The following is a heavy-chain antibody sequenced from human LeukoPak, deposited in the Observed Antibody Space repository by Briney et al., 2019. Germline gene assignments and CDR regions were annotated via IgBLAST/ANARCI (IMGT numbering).Heavy chain of an antibody. D-gene: IGHD5-18*01. V-gene: IGHV4-59*01. Sequence: SETLSLTCTVSGGSISSYYWSWTRQPPGKGLERIGYIYYSGSTNYNPSLKSRVTISVDTSKNQFSLKLSSVTAADTAVYYCARGLRGYSYGYWGQGTLVTVSS. CDR2: IYYSGST. J-gene: IGHJ4*02. CDR3: ARGLRGYSYGY. CDR1: GGSISSYY.